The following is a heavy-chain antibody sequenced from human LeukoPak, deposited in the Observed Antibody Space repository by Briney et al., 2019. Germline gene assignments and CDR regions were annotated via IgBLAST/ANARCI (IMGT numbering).Heavy chain of an antibody. CDR2: IYYSGST. CDR1: GGSISSSYPY. Sequence: SETLSLTCTLSGGSISSSYPYWGWIRQPPGKGLERFGNIYYSGSTYYSPSLTSRVTVSVDTSKTQFSLKLTSVTAADTAVYYCARDWGRYPNWFDPWGQGTLVTVSS. D-gene: IGHD3-16*02. CDR3: ARDWGRYPNWFDP. J-gene: IGHJ5*02. V-gene: IGHV4-39*07.